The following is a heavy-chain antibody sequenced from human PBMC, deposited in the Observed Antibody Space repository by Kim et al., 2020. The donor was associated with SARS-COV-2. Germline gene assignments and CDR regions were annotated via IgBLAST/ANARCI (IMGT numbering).Heavy chain of an antibody. Sequence: KHYADTVKGRYTISRDNSKNTLYLQMNSLRAEDTAVYYCAGDGGRREGDYWGQGTLVTVSS. V-gene: IGHV3-30*01. CDR3: AGDGGRREGDY. D-gene: IGHD3-16*01. CDR2: K. J-gene: IGHJ4*02.